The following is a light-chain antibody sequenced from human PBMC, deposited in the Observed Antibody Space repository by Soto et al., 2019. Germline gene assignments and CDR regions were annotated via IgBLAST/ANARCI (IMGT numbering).Light chain of an antibody. CDR3: SSYTSSSTLVV. V-gene: IGLV2-14*01. J-gene: IGLJ1*01. CDR1: SSDVGGYNY. CDR2: DVS. Sequence: QSALTQPASVSGSPGQSITISCTGTSSDVGGYNYVSWYQQHPGKAPKLMIYDVSNRPSGVSNRFSGSKSGNTASLTISGLQAEDEADYYCSSYTSSSTLVVFGTGTKLDRP.